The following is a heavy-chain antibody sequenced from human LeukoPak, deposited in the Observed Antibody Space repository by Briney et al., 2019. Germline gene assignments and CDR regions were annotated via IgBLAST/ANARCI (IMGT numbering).Heavy chain of an antibody. CDR3: VRDGRAVAGLTA. J-gene: IGHJ5*02. CDR1: GFTVSSNY. CDR2: IYTGGTT. V-gene: IGHV3-53*01. Sequence: GGSLRLSCAASGFTVSSNYMSWVRQAPGKGPEWVSVIYTGGTTFYADSVKGRFTISRDNPKNTLYLQTNSLRAEDTAVYYCVRDGRAVAGLTAWGQGTLVTVSS. D-gene: IGHD6-19*01.